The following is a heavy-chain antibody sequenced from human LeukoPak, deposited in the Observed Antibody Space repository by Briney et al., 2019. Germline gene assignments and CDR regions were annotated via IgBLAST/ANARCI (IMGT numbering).Heavy chain of an antibody. CDR3: ARDFVDSSSWYLGWFDP. CDR1: GDTFTNYG. V-gene: IGHV1-18*01. J-gene: IGHJ5*02. CDR2: VTTYNGKA. D-gene: IGHD6-13*01. Sequence: ASVKVSCKASGDTFTNYGITWVRQAPGQGLEWMGWVTTYNGKAHYAQKLQDRVTMTADTSTSTAYMELRGLRSEDTAVYYCARDFVDSSSWYLGWFDPWGQGTLVTVSS.